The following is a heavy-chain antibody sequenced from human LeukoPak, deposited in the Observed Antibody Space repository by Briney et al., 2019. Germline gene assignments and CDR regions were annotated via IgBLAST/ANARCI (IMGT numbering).Heavy chain of an antibody. Sequence: GRSLRLSCAASGFTFDDYAMHWVRQAPGKGLEWVSGISWNSGSIGYADSVKGRFTISRDNAKNSLYLQMNSLRAEDTALYYCAKEALGGWELPLGSNWFDPWGQGTLVTVSS. D-gene: IGHD3-16*02. V-gene: IGHV3-9*01. J-gene: IGHJ5*02. CDR1: GFTFDDYA. CDR2: ISWNSGSI. CDR3: AKEALGGWELPLGSNWFDP.